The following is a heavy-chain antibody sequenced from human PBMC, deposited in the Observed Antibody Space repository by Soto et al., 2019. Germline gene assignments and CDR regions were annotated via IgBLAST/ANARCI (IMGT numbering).Heavy chain of an antibody. V-gene: IGHV4-31*03. D-gene: IGHD3-16*02. J-gene: IGHJ2*01. Sequence: QVQLQESGPGLVKPSQTLSLTCTVSGGSISSGGYYWSWIRQHPGKGLEWIGYIYYSGSTYYNPSLKGRVTISVDTSKTQFSLKLSSVTAADTAVYYCAREGVGGYDYVWGSYRFNWYFDLWGRGTLVTVSS. CDR2: IYYSGST. CDR3: AREGVGGYDYVWGSYRFNWYFDL. CDR1: GGSISSGGYY.